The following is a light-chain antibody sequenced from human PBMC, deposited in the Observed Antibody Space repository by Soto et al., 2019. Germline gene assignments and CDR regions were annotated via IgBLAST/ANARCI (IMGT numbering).Light chain of an antibody. V-gene: IGKV1-5*03. CDR1: QSISSW. J-gene: IGKJ1*01. CDR3: QQYNRYWT. Sequence: DIQMTQSPSTLSASVGDRVTITCRASQSISSWLAWYQQKPGKAPKLLIYKASSLESGVPSRFSGSGSGTELTLTISSLQPDDFATYYCQQYNRYWTFGQGTKVEMK. CDR2: KAS.